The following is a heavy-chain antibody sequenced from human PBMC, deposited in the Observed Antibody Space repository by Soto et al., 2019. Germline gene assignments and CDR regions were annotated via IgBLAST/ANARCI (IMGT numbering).Heavy chain of an antibody. J-gene: IGHJ4*02. CDR1: GGTFSSYA. CDR3: AREGRHFDY. CDR2: INPICGTP. Sequence: QVQLVQSGAEVQRPGSSVKVSCKASGGTFSSYAISWVRQAPGQGLEWMGGINPICGTPHYAQKYQGRVTITAATFTNTAYMELTMLTSDDTAVYFCAREGRHFDYWGQGTLVTVSS. V-gene: IGHV1-69*06.